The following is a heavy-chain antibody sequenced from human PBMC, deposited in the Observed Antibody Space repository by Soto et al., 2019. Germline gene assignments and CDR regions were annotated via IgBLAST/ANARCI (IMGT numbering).Heavy chain of an antibody. Sequence: PSETLSLTCTFSGYSLTNYYCSWFRQPPGKGLEWIGYIMYSGYSAYNLSLKRRVTMSMDTSKTQFSLMLESVTATDTAVYYCARHGFGPLHGLVDVWGQGTTVTVSS. CDR2: IMYSGYS. CDR3: ARHGFGPLHGLVDV. D-gene: IGHD3-10*01. J-gene: IGHJ6*02. V-gene: IGHV4-59*08. CDR1: GYSLTNYY.